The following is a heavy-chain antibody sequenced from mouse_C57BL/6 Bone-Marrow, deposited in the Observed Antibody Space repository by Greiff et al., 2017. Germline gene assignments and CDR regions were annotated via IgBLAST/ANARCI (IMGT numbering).Heavy chain of an antibody. Sequence: QVQLQQSGAELVRPGASVTLSCKASGYTFTDYEMHWVKQTPVHGLEWIGAIDPETGGPAYNQKFKGKAILTADTSSSPAYMELRSLTSENSAVYYCTRCYDYGGSWFAFWGTGTLVTVSA. J-gene: IGHJ3*01. D-gene: IGHD2-4*01. CDR2: IDPETGGP. V-gene: IGHV1-15*01. CDR3: TRCYDYGGSWFAF. CDR1: GYTFTDYE.